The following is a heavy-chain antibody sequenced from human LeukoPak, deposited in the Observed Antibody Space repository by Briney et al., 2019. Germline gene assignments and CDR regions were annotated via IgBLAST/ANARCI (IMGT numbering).Heavy chain of an antibody. CDR1: GFTFSSYP. Sequence: PGGSLRLSCAASGFTFSSYPMSWVRQAPEKGLEWVSAISGSGGSTYYADSAKGGFTLSRNNSKNTLYLQMNSLRAEDTAVYYCAKVRGWTGGDYFDYWGQGTLVTVSS. CDR3: AKVRGWTGGDYFDY. V-gene: IGHV3-23*01. J-gene: IGHJ4*02. D-gene: IGHD6-19*01. CDR2: ISGSGGST.